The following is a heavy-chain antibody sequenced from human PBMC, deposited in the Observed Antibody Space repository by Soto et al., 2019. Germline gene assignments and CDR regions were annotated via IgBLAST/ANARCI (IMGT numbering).Heavy chain of an antibody. Sequence: EVQLVESGGDLVQPGGSLRLSCAASGFTFSGHWMHWVRQVPGKGLEWVSRINTDGGSSAYADSVKGRFTISRDNAKNTLYLQMNGLRADDTALYYCASQSGSCSMTSCYRRAFDVWGQGTTVTVPS. D-gene: IGHD2-2*01. CDR2: INTDGGSS. CDR3: ASQSGSCSMTSCYRRAFDV. CDR1: GFTFSGHW. J-gene: IGHJ3*01. V-gene: IGHV3-74*03.